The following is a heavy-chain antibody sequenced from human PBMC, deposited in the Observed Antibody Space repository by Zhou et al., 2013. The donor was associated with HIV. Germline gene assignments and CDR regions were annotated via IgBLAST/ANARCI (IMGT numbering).Heavy chain of an antibody. D-gene: IGHD1-26*01. V-gene: IGHV1-3*01. CDR3: ARVKVGXAVVFDM. Sequence: QAQLVQSGAEMKKPGASVRVSCKASGYRFTDYAIHWVRQAPGQTLEWLGWINGGSGNTQYSEKFKDRVTLTRDTSATTAYMDLGSLQSDDTAVYFCARVKVGXAVVFDMWGQGTMVTVSS. CDR2: INGGSGNT. J-gene: IGHJ3*02. CDR1: GYRFTDYA.